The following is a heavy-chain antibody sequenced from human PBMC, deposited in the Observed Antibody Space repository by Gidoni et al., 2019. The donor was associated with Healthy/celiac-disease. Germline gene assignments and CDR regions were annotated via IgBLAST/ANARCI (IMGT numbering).Heavy chain of an antibody. Sequence: QVQRVESGGGVVQPGRPLRLSCAAPGFHFSSYAMHWVRQSPGKGLEWVAVISYDGSNKYYADSVKGRFTISRDNSKNTLYLQMNSLRAEDTAVYYCARDSLLVASIYHYGMDVWGQGTTVTVSS. CDR3: ARDSLLVASIYHYGMDV. CDR1: GFHFSSYA. CDR2: ISYDGSNK. D-gene: IGHD2-8*01. J-gene: IGHJ6*02. V-gene: IGHV3-30-3*01.